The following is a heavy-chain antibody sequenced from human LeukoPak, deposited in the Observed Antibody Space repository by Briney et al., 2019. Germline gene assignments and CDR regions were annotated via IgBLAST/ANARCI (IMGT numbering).Heavy chain of an antibody. CDR1: GGSISSSGYY. V-gene: IGHV4-39*07. J-gene: IGHJ4*02. CDR3: ARDALWYSSSSGRRTTSR. CDR2: IYYSGST. Sequence: SETLSLTCTVSGGSISSSGYYWGWIRQPPGKGLEWIGSIYYSGSTYYNPSLKSRVTISVDTSKNQFSLKLSSVTAADTAVYYCARDALWYSSSSGRRTTSRWGQGTLVTVSS. D-gene: IGHD6-13*01.